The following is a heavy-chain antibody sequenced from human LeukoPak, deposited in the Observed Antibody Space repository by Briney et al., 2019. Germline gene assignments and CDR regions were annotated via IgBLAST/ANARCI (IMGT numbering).Heavy chain of an antibody. Sequence: GGSLRLSCAASGFTFSSYSMNWVRQAPGKGLEWVSSISSSSSYIYYADSVKGRFTISRDNAKNSLYLQMNSLRAEDTAVYYCARAQNYGYGSGSYLQYYFDYWGQETLVTVSS. D-gene: IGHD3-10*01. CDR1: GFTFSSYS. CDR3: ARAQNYGYGSGSYLQYYFDY. J-gene: IGHJ4*02. CDR2: ISSSSSYI. V-gene: IGHV3-21*01.